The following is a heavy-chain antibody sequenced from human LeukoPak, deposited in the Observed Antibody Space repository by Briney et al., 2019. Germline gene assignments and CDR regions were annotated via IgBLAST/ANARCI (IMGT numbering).Heavy chain of an antibody. V-gene: IGHV3-21*01. CDR2: ISSSSSYI. CDR3: ARDKEGTKYSYGSDY. J-gene: IGHJ4*02. Sequence: PGGSLRLSCAVSGFTVRTTYMSWVRQAPGKGLEWVSSISSSSSYIYYADSVKGRFTISRDNAKNSLYLQMNSLRAEDTAVYYCARDKEGTKYSYGSDYWGQGTLVTVSS. D-gene: IGHD5-18*01. CDR1: GFTVRTTY.